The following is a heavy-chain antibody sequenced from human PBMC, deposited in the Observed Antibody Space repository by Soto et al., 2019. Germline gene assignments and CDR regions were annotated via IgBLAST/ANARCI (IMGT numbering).Heavy chain of an antibody. CDR2: MNPNSGNT. Sequence: ASVKVSCKASGYTFTSYDINWVRQATGQGLEWMGWMNPNSGNTGYAQKFQGRVTMTRNTSISTAYMELSSLRSEDTAVYYCMPNDYGDYGFDYWGQGTLVTVSS. D-gene: IGHD4-17*01. CDR1: GYTFTSYD. J-gene: IGHJ4*02. CDR3: MPNDYGDYGFDY. V-gene: IGHV1-8*01.